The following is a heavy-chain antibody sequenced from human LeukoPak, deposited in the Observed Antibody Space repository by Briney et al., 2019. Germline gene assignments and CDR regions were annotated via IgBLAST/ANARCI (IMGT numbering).Heavy chain of an antibody. CDR2: ISSSGSTI. J-gene: IGHJ4*02. CDR3: ARDRSPDYYGSGSYPHYFDY. V-gene: IGHV3-48*03. CDR1: GFTFSSYE. D-gene: IGHD3-10*01. Sequence: PGGSLRLSCAASGFTFSSYEMNWVRQAPGKGLKWVSYISSSGSTIYYADSVKGRFTISRDNAKNSLYLQMNSLRAEDTAVYCCARDRSPDYYGSGSYPHYFDYWGQGTLVTVSS.